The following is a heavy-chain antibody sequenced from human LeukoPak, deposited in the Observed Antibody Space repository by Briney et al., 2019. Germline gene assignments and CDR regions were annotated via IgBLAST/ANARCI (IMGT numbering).Heavy chain of an antibody. J-gene: IGHJ2*01. V-gene: IGHV4-59*01. CDR3: ARDRRPDIVVVPAAPGGYWYFDL. CDR2: IYYSGST. CDR1: GGSISSYY. Sequence: SETLSLTCTVSGGSISSYYWSWIRQPPGKGLEWIGYIYYSGSTNYNPSLKSRVTISVDTSKNQFSLKLSSVTAADTAVYYCARDRRPDIVVVPAAPGGYWYFDLWGRGTLVTVSS. D-gene: IGHD2-2*01.